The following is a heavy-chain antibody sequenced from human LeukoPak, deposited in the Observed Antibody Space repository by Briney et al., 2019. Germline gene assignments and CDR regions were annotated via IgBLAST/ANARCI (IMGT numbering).Heavy chain of an antibody. CDR3: VRESITGHRDFDY. V-gene: IGHV3-48*01. CDR2: ISSGSRTI. Sequence: GGSLGLSCAASGFAFSSYSMNWVRQAPGRGLEWISYISSGSRTIYYADSVEGRFTISRDNGKNSLYLLLNSLRADDTAVYFCVRESITGHRDFDYWGQGTLITVSS. D-gene: IGHD1-20*01. CDR1: GFAFSSYS. J-gene: IGHJ4*02.